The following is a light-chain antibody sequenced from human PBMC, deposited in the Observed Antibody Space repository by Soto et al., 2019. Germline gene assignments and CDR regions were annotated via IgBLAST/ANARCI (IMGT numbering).Light chain of an antibody. V-gene: IGKV1-17*01. CDR3: LQHNSYART. Sequence: DIQMTQSPSSLSASVEDRVTITCRASQGIRNYLGWYQQKPGTAPKRLIYAASSLQSGVPSRFSGSGSGTECTLTLSSLQPEDFATYYCLQHNSYARTFGQGTKVEIK. CDR1: QGIRNY. J-gene: IGKJ1*01. CDR2: AAS.